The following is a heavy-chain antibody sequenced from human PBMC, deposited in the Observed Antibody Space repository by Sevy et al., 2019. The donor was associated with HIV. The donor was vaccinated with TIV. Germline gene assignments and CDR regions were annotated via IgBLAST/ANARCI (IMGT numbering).Heavy chain of an antibody. D-gene: IGHD3-22*01. J-gene: IGHJ6*03. CDR1: GYTFTSYG. CDR2: ISVYNGNT. Sequence: ASVKVSCKASGYTFTSYGISWVRQAPGQGLEWMGWISVYNGNTNYAQKLQGRVTMTTDTSTSTAYMELRGLRSDDTAVYYCAREINSYDMDYYYYMDVWGKGTTVTVSS. V-gene: IGHV1-18*04. CDR3: AREINSYDMDYYYYMDV.